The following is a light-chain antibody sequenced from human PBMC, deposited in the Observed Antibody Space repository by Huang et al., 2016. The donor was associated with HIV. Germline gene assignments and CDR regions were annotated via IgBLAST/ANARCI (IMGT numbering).Light chain of an antibody. CDR1: QSISRY. CDR2: ASS. CDR3: QQGYSTPT. V-gene: IGKV1-39*01. J-gene: IGKJ1*01. Sequence: DIQMTQSPSSLSASVGDRVTITCRASQSISRYLHWYQHKPGKAPELLIYASSSLQSGVPSRFSGGGSGTDFSLTISGLQPEEYATYYCQQGYSTPTFGQGTKVEMK.